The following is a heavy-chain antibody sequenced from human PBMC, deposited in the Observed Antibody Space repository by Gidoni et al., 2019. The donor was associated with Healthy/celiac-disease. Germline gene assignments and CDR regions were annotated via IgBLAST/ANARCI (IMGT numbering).Heavy chain of an antibody. CDR1: GFTFSHAW. D-gene: IGHD4-17*01. CDR2: IKSKTDGGTT. Sequence: EVQLVESGGGLVKPGGALRLPCAASGFTFSHAWMNWVRRAPGKGRGWGGRIKSKTDGGTTDYDAPVKGKFTISRDDSKNTLYLQMNSLKTEDTAVYYCTTERTVTTGGYYYGMDVWGQGTTVTVSS. CDR3: TTERTVTTGGYYYGMDV. V-gene: IGHV3-15*07. J-gene: IGHJ6*02.